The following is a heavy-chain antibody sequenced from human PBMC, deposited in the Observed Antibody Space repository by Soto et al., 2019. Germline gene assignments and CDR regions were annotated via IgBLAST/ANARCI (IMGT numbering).Heavy chain of an antibody. CDR2: ISSSSSYI. Sequence: GGSLRLSCAASGFTFSSYSMNWVRQALGKGLEWVSSISSSSSYIYYADSVKGRFTISRDNAKNSLYLQMNSLRAEDTAVYYCAGRRGSSSWYFDYWGQGTLVTVSS. D-gene: IGHD6-13*01. J-gene: IGHJ4*02. V-gene: IGHV3-21*01. CDR3: AGRRGSSSWYFDY. CDR1: GFTFSSYS.